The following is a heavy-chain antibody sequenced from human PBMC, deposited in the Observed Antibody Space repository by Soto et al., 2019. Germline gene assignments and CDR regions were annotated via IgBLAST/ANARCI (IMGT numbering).Heavy chain of an antibody. D-gene: IGHD1-7*01. CDR3: AKVFSPELGNYFDH. V-gene: IGHV3-23*01. CDR2: ISNSFSDGNT. CDR1: GFTFSTYA. Sequence: GGSLSLSCAASGFTFSTYAMNWVRQAPGKGLEWVSAISNSFSDGNTHYADSVKGRFTISRDNDKNTVFLEMNSLRAEDTAVYYCAKVFSPELGNYFDHWGQGTLVTVSS. J-gene: IGHJ4*02.